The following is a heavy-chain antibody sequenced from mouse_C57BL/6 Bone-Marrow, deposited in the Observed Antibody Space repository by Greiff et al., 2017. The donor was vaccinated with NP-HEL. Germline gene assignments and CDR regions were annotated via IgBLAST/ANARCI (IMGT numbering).Heavy chain of an antibody. Sequence: VQLKQSGPELVKPGASVKMSCKASGYTFTDYNMHWVKQSHGKSLEWIGYINPNNGGTSYNQKFKGKATLTVNKSSSTAYMELRSLTSEDSAVYYCARDPPYYYGIAYWGQGTLVTVSA. J-gene: IGHJ3*01. CDR3: ARDPPYYYGIAY. CDR2: INPNNGGT. D-gene: IGHD1-1*01. CDR1: GYTFTDYN. V-gene: IGHV1-22*01.